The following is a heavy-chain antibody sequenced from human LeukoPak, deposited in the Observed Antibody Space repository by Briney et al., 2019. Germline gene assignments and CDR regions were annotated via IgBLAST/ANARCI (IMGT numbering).Heavy chain of an antibody. D-gene: IGHD5/OR15-5a*01. J-gene: IGHJ3*02. V-gene: IGHV3-9*01. CDR1: GFTLDDYA. Sequence: GGSLRLSCAASGFTLDDYAMHWVRQAPGKGLEWVSGISWNSGSIGYADSVKGRFTISRDNAKNSLYLQMNSLRAEDTALYYCAKSEMSQIVLSAFDIWGQGTMVTVSS. CDR3: AKSEMSQIVLSAFDI. CDR2: ISWNSGSI.